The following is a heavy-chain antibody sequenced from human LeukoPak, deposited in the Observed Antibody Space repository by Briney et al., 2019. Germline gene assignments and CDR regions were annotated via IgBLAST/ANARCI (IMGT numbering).Heavy chain of an antibody. V-gene: IGHV3-23*01. Sequence: TGGSLRLSCAASGFIFSSYNMNWVRQAPGKGLEWVSAISGSGGSTYYADSVKGRFTISRDNSKNTLYLQMNSLRAEDTAVYYCAKDSLTYYYGSGNSGYYYYMDVWGKGTTVTISS. CDR1: GFIFSSYN. D-gene: IGHD3-10*01. CDR3: AKDSLTYYYGSGNSGYYYYMDV. CDR2: ISGSGGST. J-gene: IGHJ6*03.